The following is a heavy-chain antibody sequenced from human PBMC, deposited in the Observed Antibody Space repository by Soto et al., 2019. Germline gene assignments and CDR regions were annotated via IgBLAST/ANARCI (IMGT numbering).Heavy chain of an antibody. D-gene: IGHD2-8*01. CDR2: INPKSGGT. J-gene: IGHJ5*02. V-gene: IGHV1-2*04. CDR1: GYTFTGYY. Sequence: ASVKVSCKASGYTFTGYYIHWVRQAPGQGLEWMGWINPKSGGTNCAQKFQGWVTMTRDTSISTVYMELSRLRSDDTAVYSCARAKGPYCTSFSCPNWFDPWGQGTLVTVSS. CDR3: ARAKGPYCTSFSCPNWFDP.